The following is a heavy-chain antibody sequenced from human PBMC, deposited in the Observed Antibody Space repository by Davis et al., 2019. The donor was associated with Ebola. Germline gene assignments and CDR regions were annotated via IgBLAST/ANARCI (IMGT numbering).Heavy chain of an antibody. J-gene: IGHJ4*02. D-gene: IGHD5-24*01. CDR1: GYSFSNYW. Sequence: PGGSLRLSCMGFGYSFSNYWIGWVRQVPGKGLEWMGIIYPGDSETFYNPSFQGQVTISADKFSSTAYLQWNSLKASDTAIYYRARRLRDASEDFWGQGTLVTVSS. V-gene: IGHV5-51*01. CDR2: IYPGDSET. CDR3: ARRLRDASEDF.